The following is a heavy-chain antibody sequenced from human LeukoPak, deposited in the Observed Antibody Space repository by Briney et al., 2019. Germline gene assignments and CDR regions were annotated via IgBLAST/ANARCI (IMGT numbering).Heavy chain of an antibody. J-gene: IGHJ3*02. CDR1: GFTVSNNY. D-gene: IGHD3-22*01. CDR2: IYSGGST. V-gene: IGHV3-53*01. CDR3: ARDSRQDYYDSSGYLWFAFDI. Sequence: PGGSLRLSCAASGFTVSNNYMSWVRQAPGKGLEWVSVIYSGGSTYYADSVKGRFTISRDNSKNTLYLQVNSLRAEDTAVYYCARDSRQDYYDSSGYLWFAFDIWGQGTMVTVSS.